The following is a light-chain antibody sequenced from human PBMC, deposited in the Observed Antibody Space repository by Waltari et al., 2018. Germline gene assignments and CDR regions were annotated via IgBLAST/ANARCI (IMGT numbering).Light chain of an antibody. CDR1: QSVLYSSNNKNY. Sequence: LGERATINCKSSQSVLYSSNNKNYLAWYQQKPGQPPKLLIYWASTRESGVPDRFSGSGSGTDFTLTISSLQAEDVAVYYCQQYYSTPLTFGGGTKVEIK. J-gene: IGKJ4*01. V-gene: IGKV4-1*01. CDR2: WAS. CDR3: QQYYSTPLT.